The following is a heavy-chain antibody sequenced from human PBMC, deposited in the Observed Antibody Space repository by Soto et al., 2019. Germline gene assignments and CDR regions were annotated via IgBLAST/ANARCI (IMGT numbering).Heavy chain of an antibody. D-gene: IGHD2-2*01. CDR3: ARVQVPVVGSPTYYYYGMDV. CDR2: INPNSGGT. J-gene: IGHJ6*02. CDR1: GYTFTGYY. V-gene: IGHV1-2*04. Sequence: ASVKVSCKASGYTFTGYYMHWVRQAPGQGLEWMGWINPNSGGTNYAQKFQGWVTMTRDTSISTAYMELSRLRSDDTAVYYCARVQVPVVGSPTYYYYGMDVWGQGTTVTVSS.